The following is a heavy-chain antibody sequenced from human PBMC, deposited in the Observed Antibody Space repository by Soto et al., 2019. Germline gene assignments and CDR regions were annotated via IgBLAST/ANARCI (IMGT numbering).Heavy chain of an antibody. CDR3: ARPTDYNYGMEX. CDR2: IYPHDSDT. D-gene: IGHD4-17*01. Sequence: GEALKISCKGSGYNFHTYWIAWVRQMPGKGVEWMVFIYPHDSDTRYSPSFRGQVTISAYKSINTAYLQWTSLKASDTAIYFCARPTDYNYGMEXWGQGTTVTVS. CDR1: GYNFHTYW. V-gene: IGHV5-51*01. J-gene: IGHJ6*02.